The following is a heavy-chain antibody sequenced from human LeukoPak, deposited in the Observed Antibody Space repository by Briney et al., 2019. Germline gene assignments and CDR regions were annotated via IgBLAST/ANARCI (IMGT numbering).Heavy chain of an antibody. J-gene: IGHJ5*02. CDR2: IYYSGST. Sequence: SETLSLTCTVSGGSISSGGYYWSWIRQHPGKGLEWIGYIYYSGSTYYNPSLKSRVTISVDASKNQFSLKLSSVTAADTAVYYCASEQSGDPGVWFDPWGQGTLVTVSS. CDR1: GGSISSGGYY. D-gene: IGHD2-21*02. CDR3: ASEQSGDPGVWFDP. V-gene: IGHV4-31*03.